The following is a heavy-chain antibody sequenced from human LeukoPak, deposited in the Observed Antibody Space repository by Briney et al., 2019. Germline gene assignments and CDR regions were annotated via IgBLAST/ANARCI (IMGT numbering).Heavy chain of an antibody. CDR2: IFYSGSA. J-gene: IGHJ4*02. V-gene: IGHV4-28*01. Sequence: SETLSLTCAVSGYSISSSNWWGWIRRPLGKGLEWIGYIFYSGSAYYNPSLKSRVTMSIDTSKNQFSLKLNSVTAVDTAVYYCARTALDTTTYFHYWGQGTLVTVSS. CDR1: GYSISSSNW. D-gene: IGHD5-18*01. CDR3: ARTALDTTTYFHY.